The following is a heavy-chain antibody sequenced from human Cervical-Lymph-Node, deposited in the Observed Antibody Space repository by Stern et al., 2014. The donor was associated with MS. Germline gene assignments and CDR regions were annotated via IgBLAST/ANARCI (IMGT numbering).Heavy chain of an antibody. J-gene: IGHJ4*02. CDR3: AVLSVDADFDY. Sequence: VQLVESGAEVKKPGASVKVSCTASGYTFTDYAISWVRQAPGQGLEWMAWISAYNGDPNFAQEVQGRVSLTPDTATSTAYMELRSLRSDDTAVYYCAVLSVDADFDYWGQGTLVTVSS. CDR2: ISAYNGDP. D-gene: IGHD5-18*01. V-gene: IGHV1-18*01. CDR1: GYTFTDYA.